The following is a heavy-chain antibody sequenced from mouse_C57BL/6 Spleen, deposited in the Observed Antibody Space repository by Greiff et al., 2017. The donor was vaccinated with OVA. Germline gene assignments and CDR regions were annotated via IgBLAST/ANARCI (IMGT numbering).Heavy chain of an antibody. Sequence: VQLQQSGAELVRPGASVKLSCTASGFNIKDYYMHWVKQRPEQGLEWIGRIDPEDGDTEYAPKFQGKATMTADTSSNTAYLQLSILTSEDTAVYYCTTWHSLLYYYGYFAYWGQGTLVTVSA. D-gene: IGHD1-1*01. CDR3: TTWHSLLYYYGYFAY. CDR1: GFNIKDYY. CDR2: IDPEDGDT. V-gene: IGHV14-1*01. J-gene: IGHJ3*01.